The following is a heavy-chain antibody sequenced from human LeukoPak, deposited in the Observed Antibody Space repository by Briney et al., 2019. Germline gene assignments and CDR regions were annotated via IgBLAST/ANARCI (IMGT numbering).Heavy chain of an antibody. Sequence: SETLSLTCTVSGGSISSYYWSWIRQPPGKGPEWIGYIYYSGSTNYNPSLKSRVTISVDTSKNQFSLKLSSVTAADTDVYYCAGTTTARPFDPWGQGTLVTVSS. D-gene: IGHD1-1*01. CDR3: AGTTTARPFDP. V-gene: IGHV4-59*01. CDR1: GGSISSYY. J-gene: IGHJ5*02. CDR2: IYYSGST.